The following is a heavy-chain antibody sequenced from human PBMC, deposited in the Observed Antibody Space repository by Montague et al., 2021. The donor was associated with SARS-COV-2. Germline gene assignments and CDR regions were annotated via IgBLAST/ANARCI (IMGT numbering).Heavy chain of an antibody. D-gene: IGHD1-26*01. J-gene: IGHJ4*02. CDR2: ST. Sequence: STYYNPSLNSRVTISVDRSKNQFSLKLSSVTAADTAVYYCARAARYRGISEGVYFDYGGLGSLGTVSS. V-gene: IGHV4-30-2*01. CDR3: ARAARYRGISEGVYFDY.